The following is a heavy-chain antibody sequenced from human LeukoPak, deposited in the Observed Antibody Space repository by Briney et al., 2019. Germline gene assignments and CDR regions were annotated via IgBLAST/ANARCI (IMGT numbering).Heavy chain of an antibody. V-gene: IGHV1-69*13. CDR2: ITPIFGTA. CDR1: GGTFSSYD. Sequence: SVKVSCKASGGTFSSYDISWVRQAPGQGLEWMGGITPIFGTAKYAQKFRGRVTITAVESMSTAYMELSSLRSEDTAVYYCAKGWLAETTVVTPYNYWGQGTLVTVSS. CDR3: AKGWLAETTVVTPYNY. D-gene: IGHD4-23*01. J-gene: IGHJ4*02.